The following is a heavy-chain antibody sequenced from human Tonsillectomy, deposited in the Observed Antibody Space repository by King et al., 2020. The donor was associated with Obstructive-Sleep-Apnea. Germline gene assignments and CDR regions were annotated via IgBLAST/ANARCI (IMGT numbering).Heavy chain of an antibody. CDR3: ARDPKEWEVQY. CDR2: ISYDGSNK. J-gene: IGHJ4*02. D-gene: IGHD1-26*01. V-gene: IGHV3-30*04. Sequence: VQLVESGGGVVQPGRSLRLSCAASGFTFSNYAMHWVRQAPGKGLEGVAVISYDGSNKYYAHSVKGRFTISRDNSKNTLYLQMNSLRAEDTAVYYCARDPKEWEVQYWGQGTLVTVSS. CDR1: GFTFSNYA.